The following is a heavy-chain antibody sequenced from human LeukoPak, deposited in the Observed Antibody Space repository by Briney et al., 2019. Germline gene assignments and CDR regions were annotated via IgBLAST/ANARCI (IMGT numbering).Heavy chain of an antibody. CDR1: GGSFSSYY. Sequence: SETLSLTCNVSGGSFSSYYWSWLRQPPGKGLEWIGHIRYSGSTNYNPSLESRASILIDTSKSQFSLRVTSVTAADTALYYCARDVGGDSAFDIWGQGTTVTVSS. CDR3: ARDVGGDSAFDI. CDR2: IRYSGST. J-gene: IGHJ3*02. D-gene: IGHD3-10*01. V-gene: IGHV4-59*01.